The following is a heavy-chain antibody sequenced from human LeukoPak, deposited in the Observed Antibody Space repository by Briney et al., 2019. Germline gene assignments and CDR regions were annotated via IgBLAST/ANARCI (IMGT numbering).Heavy chain of an antibody. CDR3: ARDPSDYDYVWGSYRNYFDY. J-gene: IGHJ4*02. V-gene: IGHV1-69*05. CDR2: IIPIFGTA. Sequence: SVKVSCKASGGTFSSYAISWVRQAPGQGLEWMGRIIPIFGTANYAQKFHGRVTITTDESTSTAYMELSSLRSEDTAVYYCARDPSDYDYVWGSYRNYFDYWGQGTLVTVSS. D-gene: IGHD3-16*02. CDR1: GGTFSSYA.